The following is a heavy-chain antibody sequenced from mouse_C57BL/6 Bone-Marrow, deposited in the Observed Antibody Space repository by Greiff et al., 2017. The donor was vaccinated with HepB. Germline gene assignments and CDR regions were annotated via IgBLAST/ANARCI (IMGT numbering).Heavy chain of an antibody. V-gene: IGHV6-3*01. Sequence: EVKLEESGGGLVQPGGSMKLSCVASGFTFSNYWMNWVRQSPEKGLEWVAQIRLKSDNYATHYAESVKGRFTISRDDSKSSVYLQMNNLRAEDTGIYYCTRDSIYYYAMDYWGQGTSVTVSS. D-gene: IGHD2-10*02. CDR2: IRLKSDNYAT. CDR1: GFTFSNYW. J-gene: IGHJ4*01. CDR3: TRDSIYYYAMDY.